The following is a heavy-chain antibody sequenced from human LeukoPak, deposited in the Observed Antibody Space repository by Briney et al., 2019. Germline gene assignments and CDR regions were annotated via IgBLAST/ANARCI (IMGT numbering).Heavy chain of an antibody. V-gene: IGHV3-49*04. CDR3: TRDSVGVAAAGYYGMDV. J-gene: IGHJ6*02. Sequence: GGSLRLSCTTSGFTFGDYAMSWVRQAPGKGLEWVGFVRGEVYGGTVEYAASVEGRFAISRDDSKSIAYLQVNSLKTEDTAVYYCTRDSVGVAAAGYYGMDVWGQGTTVTVSS. D-gene: IGHD2-15*01. CDR1: GFTFGDYA. CDR2: VRGEVYGGTV.